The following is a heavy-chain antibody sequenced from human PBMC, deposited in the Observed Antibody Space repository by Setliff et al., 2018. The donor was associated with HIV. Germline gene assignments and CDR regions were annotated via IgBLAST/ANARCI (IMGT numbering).Heavy chain of an antibody. D-gene: IGHD7-27*01. CDR1: GFTFNNYG. CDR3: ARDRRNWGDVDNYSYYMDV. V-gene: IGHV3-33*01. J-gene: IGHJ6*03. CDR2: IWYDGSDK. Sequence: PGGSLRLSCAASGFTFNNYGMHWVRQAPGKGLEWVAVIWYDGSDKYYADSVKGRFTISRDNSKNTLYLQMNSLRAEDTAVYYCARDRRNWGDVDNYSYYMDVWGKGTTVTVSS.